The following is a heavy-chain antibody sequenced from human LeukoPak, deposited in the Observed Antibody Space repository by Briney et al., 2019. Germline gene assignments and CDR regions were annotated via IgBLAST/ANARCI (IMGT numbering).Heavy chain of an antibody. CDR2: IYYTGST. D-gene: IGHD3-10*01. Sequence: PSETLSLICTVSGGSISTSSYYWRWIRQPPEKRLEWIGTIYYTGSTYYNPSLKSRVTISVDASKNQFSLKLSSVTAADTAVYYCARRPGSGSRHFDYWGQGTLVTVSS. J-gene: IGHJ4*02. CDR1: GGSISTSSYY. V-gene: IGHV4-39*01. CDR3: ARRPGSGSRHFDY.